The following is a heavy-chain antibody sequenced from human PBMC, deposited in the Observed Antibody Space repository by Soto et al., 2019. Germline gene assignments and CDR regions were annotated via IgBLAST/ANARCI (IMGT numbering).Heavy chain of an antibody. V-gene: IGHV3-23*01. CDR2: ISGSGGSA. CDR3: AKDGNTAARLDYYYGMDV. D-gene: IGHD6-6*01. J-gene: IGHJ6*02. CDR1: GFTFSSYA. Sequence: GGSLRLSCAASGFTFSSYAMSWVRQAPGKGLEWVSAISGSGGSAYYADSVKGRFTISRDNSKNTLYLQMNSLRAEDTAVYYCAKDGNTAARLDYYYGMDVWGQGTTVTVSS.